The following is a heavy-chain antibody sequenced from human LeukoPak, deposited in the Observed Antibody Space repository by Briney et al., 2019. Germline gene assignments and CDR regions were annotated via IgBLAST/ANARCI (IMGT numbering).Heavy chain of an antibody. J-gene: IGHJ4*02. V-gene: IGHV3-23*01. CDR1: GFTFSSYA. CDR2: ISGSGGST. D-gene: IGHD3-22*01. Sequence: GGTLRLSCAASGFTFSSYAMSWVRQAPGKRLEWVSAISGSGGSTYYADSVKGRFTISRDNSKNTLYLQMNSLRAEDTAVYYCAKETSPYYYDSSGYPFDYWGQGTLVTVSS. CDR3: AKETSPYYYDSSGYPFDY.